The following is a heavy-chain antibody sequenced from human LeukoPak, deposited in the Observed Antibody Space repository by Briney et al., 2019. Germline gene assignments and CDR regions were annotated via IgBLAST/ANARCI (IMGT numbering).Heavy chain of an antibody. J-gene: IGHJ4*02. CDR1: GDSISPFC. V-gene: IGHV4-59*01. CDR3: ARHEKLGQFDY. Sequence: SETLSLTCTVSGDSISPFCWTWIRQPPGKGLEWIGNIYYSGSTSYNPSLKSRVTISLDTSKNQFSLRLTSVTAADTAVYYCARHEKLGQFDYWGQGTLVTVSS. CDR2: IYYSGST. D-gene: IGHD3-10*01.